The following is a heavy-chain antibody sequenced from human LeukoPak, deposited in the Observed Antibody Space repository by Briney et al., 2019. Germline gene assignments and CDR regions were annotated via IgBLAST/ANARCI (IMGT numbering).Heavy chain of an antibody. J-gene: IGHJ5*02. CDR3: AKYIYAEKGYYFGSGTNWFDP. Sequence: PGGSLRLSCAASGFTFSSYEMNWVRQAPGKGLEWVSYISSSGSTIYYADSVKGRFTISRDNAKNSLYLQMNSLRAEDTAVYYCAKYIYAEKGYYFGSGTNWFDPWGQGTLVTVSS. CDR2: ISSSGSTI. V-gene: IGHV3-48*03. D-gene: IGHD3-10*01. CDR1: GFTFSSYE.